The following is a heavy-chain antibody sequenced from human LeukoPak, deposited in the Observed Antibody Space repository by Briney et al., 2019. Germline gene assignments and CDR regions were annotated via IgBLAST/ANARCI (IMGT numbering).Heavy chain of an antibody. J-gene: IGHJ4*02. Sequence: PSETLSLTCAVYGGSFSGYYWSWIRQPPGKGLEWIGEINHSGSTNYNPSLKSRVTISVDTSKNQFSLKPSSVTAADTAVYYCARAAGGRQEDYWGQGTLATVSS. D-gene: IGHD3-10*01. V-gene: IGHV4-34*01. CDR1: GGSFSGYY. CDR2: INHSGST. CDR3: ARAAGGRQEDY.